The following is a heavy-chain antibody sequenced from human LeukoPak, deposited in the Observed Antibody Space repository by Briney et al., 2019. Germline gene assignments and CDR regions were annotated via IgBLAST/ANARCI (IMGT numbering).Heavy chain of an antibody. J-gene: IGHJ5*02. CDR2: INHSGST. CDR1: GGSFSGYY. V-gene: IGHV4-34*01. CDR3: ARGYAMIVVVTQARWFVP. D-gene: IGHD3-22*01. Sequence: SETLSLTCAVYGGSFSGYYWSWIRQRPGKGLEWIGEINHSGSTNYNPSPKSRVTISVDTSKNQFSLKLSSVTAADTAVYYCARGYAMIVVVTQARWFVPWGQGTLVTVSS.